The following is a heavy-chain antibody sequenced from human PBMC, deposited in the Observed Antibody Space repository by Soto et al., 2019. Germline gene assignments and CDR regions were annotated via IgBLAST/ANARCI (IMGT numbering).Heavy chain of an antibody. J-gene: IGHJ3*02. D-gene: IGHD3-10*01. CDR2: IYYSGST. V-gene: IGHV4-31*03. CDR3: ARDPESYGSGSYYNRGAFDI. Sequence: SETLSLTCTVSGGSISGGGYYWSWIRQHPGKGLEWIGYIYYSGSTYYNPSLKSRVTISVDTSKNQFSLKLSSVTAADTAVYYCARDPESYGSGSYYNRGAFDIWGQGTMVTVSS. CDR1: GGSISGGGYY.